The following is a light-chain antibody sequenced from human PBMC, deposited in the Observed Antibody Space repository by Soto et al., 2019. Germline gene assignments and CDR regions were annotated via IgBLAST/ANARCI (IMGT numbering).Light chain of an antibody. CDR1: QSISSY. CDR2: TSS. J-gene: IGKJ4*01. CDR3: QQSDSTPLT. V-gene: IGKV1-39*01. Sequence: DIQMTQSPSSLSASVGDRVTITCRASQSISSYLNWYQQKPGKAPSLLIYTSSNLQSGVPPRFSGSGSGTDFTLTISSLQPEDFATYYCQQSDSTPLTFGGGTKVDIK.